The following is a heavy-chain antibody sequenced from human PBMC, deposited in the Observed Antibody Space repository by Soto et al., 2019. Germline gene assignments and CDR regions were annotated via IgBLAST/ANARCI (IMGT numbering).Heavy chain of an antibody. Sequence: QVQLVESGGGVVQPGRSLRLSCAASGFTFSSYGMHWVRQAPGKGLEWVAVIWYDGSNKYYADSVKGRFTISRDNSKNTLYLQMNSLRAEDTAVYYCNADGMSIAARWRDYCDYWGQGTLVTVSS. V-gene: IGHV3-33*01. CDR2: IWYDGSNK. CDR1: GFTFSSYG. CDR3: NADGMSIAARWRDYCDY. D-gene: IGHD6-6*01. J-gene: IGHJ4*02.